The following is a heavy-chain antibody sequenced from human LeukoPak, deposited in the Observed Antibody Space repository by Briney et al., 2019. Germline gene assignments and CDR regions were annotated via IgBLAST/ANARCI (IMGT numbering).Heavy chain of an antibody. CDR2: IHPNSGGT. D-gene: IGHD3/OR15-3a*01. CDR3: ARGGSMIFGVLND. J-gene: IGHJ4*02. Sequence: ASVKVSCKASGYTFTAYYIHWVRQAPGHGLEWMGWIHPNSGGTNDAQRVQGRVTMTRDTSISTAYMELSRLRSDDTAVYYCARGGSMIFGVLNDWGQGARVTVSS. V-gene: IGHV1-2*02. CDR1: GYTFTAYY.